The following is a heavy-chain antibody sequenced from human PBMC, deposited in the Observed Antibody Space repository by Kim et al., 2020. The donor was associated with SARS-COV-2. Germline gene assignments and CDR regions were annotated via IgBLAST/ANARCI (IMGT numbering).Heavy chain of an antibody. V-gene: IGHV4-38-2*02. Sequence: SETLSLTCTVSGYSISSGYYWGWIRQPPGKGLEWIGSIYHSGSTYYNPSLKSRVTISVDTSKNQFSLKLSSVTAADTAVYYCARGSRRGSGNTNSRWFDPWGQGTLVTVSS. J-gene: IGHJ5*02. CDR3: ARGSRRGSGNTNSRWFDP. CDR2: IYHSGST. CDR1: GYSISSGYY. D-gene: IGHD3-10*01.